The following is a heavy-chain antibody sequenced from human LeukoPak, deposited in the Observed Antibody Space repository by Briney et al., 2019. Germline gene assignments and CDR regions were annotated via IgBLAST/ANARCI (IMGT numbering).Heavy chain of an antibody. CDR2: MNPNSGNT. J-gene: IGHJ4*02. Sequence: GASVKVSCKASGYTFTSYDINWVRQATGQGLEWMGWMNPNSGNTGYAQKFQGRVTVTRNTSISTAYMELSSLRSEDTAVYYCARGPWGILTGYYDPFDYWGQGTLVTVSS. V-gene: IGHV1-8*03. D-gene: IGHD3-9*01. CDR3: ARGPWGILTGYYDPFDY. CDR1: GYTFTSYD.